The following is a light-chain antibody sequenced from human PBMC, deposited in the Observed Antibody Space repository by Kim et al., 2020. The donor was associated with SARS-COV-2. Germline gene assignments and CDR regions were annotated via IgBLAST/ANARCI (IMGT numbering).Light chain of an antibody. V-gene: IGKV3-11*01. Sequence: EIVLTQSLATLSLSPGERAILSCRASQNVGTYLAWYQQKPGQVPRLFIYDASNKASGIPARFSGSGSGTDFSLTISSLEPEDFAIYYCQQRTNWPITFGQGTRLEIK. CDR2: DAS. J-gene: IGKJ5*01. CDR3: QQRTNWPIT. CDR1: QNVGTY.